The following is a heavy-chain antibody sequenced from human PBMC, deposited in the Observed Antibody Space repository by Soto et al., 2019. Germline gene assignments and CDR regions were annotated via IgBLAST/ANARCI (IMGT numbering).Heavy chain of an antibody. CDR2: IYYSGST. D-gene: IGHD6-6*01. CDR3: ASFSPPSPYGMDV. CDR1: GGSISSYY. Sequence: PSDTLSLTCTVSGGSISSYYWSWIRQPPGKGLEWIGYIYYSGSTNYNPSLKSRVTISVDTSKNQFSLKLSSVTAADTAVYYCASFSPPSPYGMDVWGQGTTVNVSS. J-gene: IGHJ6*02. V-gene: IGHV4-59*01.